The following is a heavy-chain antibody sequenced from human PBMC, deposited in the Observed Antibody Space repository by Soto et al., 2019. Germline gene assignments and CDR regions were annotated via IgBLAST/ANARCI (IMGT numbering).Heavy chain of an antibody. CDR1: GFTFSSYG. V-gene: IGHV3-30*18. CDR3: AKDWVYYDCWSGPPRYGMDV. J-gene: IGHJ6*02. D-gene: IGHD3-3*01. CDR2: ISYDGSNK. Sequence: GGSLRLSCAASGFTFSSYGMHWVRQAPGKGLEWVAVISYDGSNKYYADSVKGRFTISRDNSKNTLYLQMNSLRAEDTAVYYCAKDWVYYDCWSGPPRYGMDVWGQGTTVTVSS.